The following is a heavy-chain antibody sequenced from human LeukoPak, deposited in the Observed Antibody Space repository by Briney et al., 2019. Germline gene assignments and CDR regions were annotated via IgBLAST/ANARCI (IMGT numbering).Heavy chain of an antibody. Sequence: PGGSLRLSCAASGFSFSHYGMHWVRQAPGKGLEWVAVILYDGSNKDYADSVKGRFTISRDNSKNTLYLQMNSLRAEDTAVYYCAGGGGYYRLPDFDYWGQGTLVTVSS. CDR2: ILYDGSNK. D-gene: IGHD3-22*01. CDR3: AGGGGYYRLPDFDY. J-gene: IGHJ4*02. CDR1: GFSFSHYG. V-gene: IGHV3-30*03.